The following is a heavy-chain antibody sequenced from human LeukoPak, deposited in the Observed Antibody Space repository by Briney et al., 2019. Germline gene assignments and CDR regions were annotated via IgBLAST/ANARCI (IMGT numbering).Heavy chain of an antibody. CDR1: GFTFSSYA. CDR3: AKAWLEQGGMFDY. V-gene: IGHV3-23*01. Sequence: GGSLRLSCAASGFTFSSYAMSWVRQAPGEGLEWVSLLSGSGGSTYYADSVKGRFTISRDNSMNTLYLQMNSLRAEDTAVYYCAKAWLEQGGMFDYWGQGTPVTVSS. J-gene: IGHJ4*02. D-gene: IGHD1/OR15-1a*01. CDR2: LSGSGGST.